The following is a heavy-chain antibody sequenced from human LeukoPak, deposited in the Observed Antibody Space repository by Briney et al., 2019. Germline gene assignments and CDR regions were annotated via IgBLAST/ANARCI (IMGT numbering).Heavy chain of an antibody. D-gene: IGHD5-12*01. CDR3: ARVTGYDWESSYDY. J-gene: IGHJ4*02. CDR1: GFTFSSYG. V-gene: IGHV3-7*01. CDR2: IKQDGSEK. Sequence: GGSLRLSCAASGFTFSSYGMHWVRQAPGKGLEWVANIKQDGSEKYYVDSVKGRFTISRDNAKNSLYLQMNSLRAEDTAVYYCARVTGYDWESSYDYWGQGTLVTVSS.